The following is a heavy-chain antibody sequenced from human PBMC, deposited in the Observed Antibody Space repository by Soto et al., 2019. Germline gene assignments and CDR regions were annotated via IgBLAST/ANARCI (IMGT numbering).Heavy chain of an antibody. V-gene: IGHV3-23*01. J-gene: IGHJ6*02. CDR1: GFTFSSYA. CDR2: VSAGGDMT. D-gene: IGHD3-10*01. Sequence: DVQLLESGGHLVQPGGSLRLSCAASGFTFSSYAMSWGRPAPGKGLEWVSSVSAGGDMTYYSDSVKGRFTISRDNSNNALFLQMNSLRIEDTALYYCARGDRGGSGSPASYYYSGLDVWGQGTTVTVS. CDR3: ARGDRGGSGSPASYYYSGLDV.